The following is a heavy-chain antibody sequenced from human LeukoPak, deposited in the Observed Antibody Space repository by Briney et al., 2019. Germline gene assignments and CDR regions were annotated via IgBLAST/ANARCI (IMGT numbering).Heavy chain of an antibody. V-gene: IGHV3-64D*06. J-gene: IGHJ4*02. Sequence: GESLRLSCSASGFTFSRYAMHWVRQAPGKGLEYVSAISSNGGSTYYADSVKGRFTISRDNSRNTLHLQMSSLRVEDTAVYYCVKDSSSGSYFDYWGQGTLVTVSS. CDR3: VKDSSSGSYFDY. CDR2: ISSNGGST. CDR1: GFTFSRYA. D-gene: IGHD3-10*01.